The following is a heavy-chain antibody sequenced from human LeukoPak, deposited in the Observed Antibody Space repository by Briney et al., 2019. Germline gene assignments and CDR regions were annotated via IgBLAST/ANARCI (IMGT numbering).Heavy chain of an antibody. CDR2: INHSGST. D-gene: IGHD5-18*01. CDR1: GGSFSGYY. V-gene: IGHV4-34*01. J-gene: IGHJ4*02. Sequence: SETLSLTCAVYGGSFSGYYWSWIRQPPGKGLEWIGEINHSGSTNYNPSLKSRVTISVDTSKNQSSLKLSSVTAADTAVYYCARGGYSYGYYYWGQGTLVTVSS. CDR3: ARGGYSYGYYY.